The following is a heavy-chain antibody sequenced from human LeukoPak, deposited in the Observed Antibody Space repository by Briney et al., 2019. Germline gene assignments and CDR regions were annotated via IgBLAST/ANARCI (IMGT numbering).Heavy chain of an antibody. CDR3: ARDLGSEGY. CDR1: GFTFSSYS. V-gene: IGHV3-48*04. J-gene: IGHJ4*02. CDR2: ISSSSSTI. D-gene: IGHD2-15*01. Sequence: QPGGSLRLSCAASGFTFSSYSMNWVRQAPGKGLEWVSYISSSSSTIYYADSVKGRFTISRDNAKNSLYLQMNSLRAEDTAVYYCARDLGSEGYWGQGTLVTVSS.